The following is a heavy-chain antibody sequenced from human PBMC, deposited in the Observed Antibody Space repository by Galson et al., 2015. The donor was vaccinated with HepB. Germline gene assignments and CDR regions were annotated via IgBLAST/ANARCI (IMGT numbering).Heavy chain of an antibody. Sequence: SETLSLTCTVYGGSFSDYYWAWIRQSPGKGLEWIAEIHRSGNINYNPSLESRVIISLDMSKNQFSLNLSSVTAADTAMYYCARLPVTRIEYYFDYWGQGTLVTVSS. V-gene: IGHV4-34*01. CDR1: GGSFSDYY. J-gene: IGHJ4*02. CDR2: IHRSGNI. D-gene: IGHD4-17*01. CDR3: ARLPVTRIEYYFDY.